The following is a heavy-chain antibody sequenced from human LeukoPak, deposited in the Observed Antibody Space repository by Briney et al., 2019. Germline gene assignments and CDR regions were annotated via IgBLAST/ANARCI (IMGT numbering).Heavy chain of an antibody. CDR3: AKRPTSPRDFDY. Sequence: PGGSLRLSCAASGFTFSSYAMSWVRQAPGKGLEWVSAISGSGGSTYYADSVKGRFTISRDNSKNTLYPQMNSLRAEDTAVYYCAKRPTSPRDFDYWGQGTLVTVSS. CDR1: GFTFSSYA. J-gene: IGHJ4*02. V-gene: IGHV3-23*01. D-gene: IGHD2-2*01. CDR2: ISGSGGST.